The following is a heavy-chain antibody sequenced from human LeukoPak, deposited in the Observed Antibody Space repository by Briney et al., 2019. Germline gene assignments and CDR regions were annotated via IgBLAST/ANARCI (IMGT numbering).Heavy chain of an antibody. Sequence: PGGSLRLSCAASGFTFSDYYMHWIRQAPGKGLEWVSYISSSGSYTHADSVKGRFTISRDNAKNSLYLQMNSLTAEDTALYYCARITGSFGPVSLWGQGTPVTVSS. D-gene: IGHD3-16*01. V-gene: IGHV3-11*06. J-gene: IGHJ4*02. CDR2: ISSSGS. CDR1: GFTFSDYY. CDR3: ARITGSFGPVSL.